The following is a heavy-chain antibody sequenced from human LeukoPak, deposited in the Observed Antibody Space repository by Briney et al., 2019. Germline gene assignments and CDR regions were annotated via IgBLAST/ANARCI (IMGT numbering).Heavy chain of an antibody. V-gene: IGHV4-39*07. Sequence: SETLSLTCTVSGGSINSSSYYRGWIRQPPGKGLEWIGSIYYSGSTYYNPSLKSRVTISLDTSKNQFSLKLSSVTAADTAVYYCARGSGYVYYWGQGTLVTVSS. CDR1: GGSINSSSYY. D-gene: IGHD5-12*01. J-gene: IGHJ4*02. CDR3: ARGSGYVYY. CDR2: IYYSGST.